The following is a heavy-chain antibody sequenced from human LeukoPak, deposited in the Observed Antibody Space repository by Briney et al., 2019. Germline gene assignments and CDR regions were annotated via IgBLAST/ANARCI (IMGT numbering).Heavy chain of an antibody. V-gene: IGHV4-34*01. CDR3: ARGRTGYQLLPTKKNYSYYYMDV. J-gene: IGHJ6*03. Sequence: SETLSLTCAVYGGSLSAYYWTWIRQPPGKGLEWIGEINHGGSTNYNPSLKSRVTISLDTSKNQFSLKLRSVTAADTAVYYCARGRTGYQLLPTKKNYSYYYMDVWGTRTTVTVSS. CDR1: GGSLSAYY. CDR2: INHGGST. D-gene: IGHD2-2*01.